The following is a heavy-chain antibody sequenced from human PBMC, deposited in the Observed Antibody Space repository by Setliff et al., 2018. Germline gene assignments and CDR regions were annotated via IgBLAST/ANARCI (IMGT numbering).Heavy chain of an antibody. CDR1: GGSISSSSYY. V-gene: IGHV4-39*07. J-gene: IGHJ6*02. CDR3: ARVRSYGSGNYYYYYYDMDV. Sequence: SETLSLTCTVSGGSISSSSYYWGWIRQPQGKGLEWIGSIYYSGSTYYNSSLKSRVTISVDTSKNQFSLKLSSVTAADTALYYCARVRSYGSGNYYYYYYDMDVWGQGTTVTVSS. D-gene: IGHD3-10*01. CDR2: IYYSGST.